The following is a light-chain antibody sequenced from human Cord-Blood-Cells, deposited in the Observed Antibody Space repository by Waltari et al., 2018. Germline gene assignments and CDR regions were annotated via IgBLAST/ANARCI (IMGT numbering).Light chain of an antibody. CDR3: LSADSSGTWV. V-gene: IGLV3-16*01. CDR1: ALPKKY. J-gene: IGLJ3*02. CDR2: KDS. Sequence: SYELTQPPPVSVSLGQMARITCSGEALPKKYAYWYQQKPGQFPVLGIYKDSERPSGIPERFSGSSSGTIGTLTISGVQAEDEADYYCLSADSSGTWVFGGGSKLTVL.